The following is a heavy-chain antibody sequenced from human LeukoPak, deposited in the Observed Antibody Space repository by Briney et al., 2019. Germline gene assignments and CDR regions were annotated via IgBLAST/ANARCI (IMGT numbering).Heavy chain of an antibody. J-gene: IGHJ3*02. CDR2: IYPGDSDT. CDR3: ARREHCSSTSCYPPEGTRSPPRGVNDYSNYEAFDI. Sequence: GESLKISCKGSGYSFTSYWIGWVRQMPGKGLEWMGIIYPGDSDTRYSPSFQGQVTISADKSISTAYLQWSSLKASDTAMYYCARREHCSSTSCYPPEGTRSPPRGVNDYSNYEAFDIWGQGTMVTVSS. CDR1: GYSFTSYW. D-gene: IGHD2-2*01. V-gene: IGHV5-51*01.